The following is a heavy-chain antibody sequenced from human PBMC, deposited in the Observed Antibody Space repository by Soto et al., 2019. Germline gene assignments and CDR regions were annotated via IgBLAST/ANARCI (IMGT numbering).Heavy chain of an antibody. Sequence: GASVKVSCKASGGTFSSYAISWVRQAPGQGLEWMGGIIPIFGTANYAQKFQGRVTITADESTSTAYMELSSLRSEDTAVYYCARGSDPGDIVLVPAAISYYYYYGMDVWGQGTTVTVSS. V-gene: IGHV1-69*13. CDR2: IIPIFGTA. CDR3: ARGSDPGDIVLVPAAISYYYYYGMDV. D-gene: IGHD2-2*02. J-gene: IGHJ6*02. CDR1: GGTFSSYA.